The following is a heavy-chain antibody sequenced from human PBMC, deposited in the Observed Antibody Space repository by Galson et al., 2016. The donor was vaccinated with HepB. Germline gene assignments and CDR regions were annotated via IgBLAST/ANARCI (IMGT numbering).Heavy chain of an antibody. CDR2: IRSKTYYGTA. Sequence: SLRLSCAASGFTFGDYPMTRFRQAPGKGLEWVGFIRSKTYYGTAEYAASVEGRFTISRDDSKRIAYLQMDSPKPEGSAVYYCARGYTNTWYVAGFDYWGQGTLVT. CDR3: ARGYTNTWYVAGFDY. D-gene: IGHD6-13*01. J-gene: IGHJ4*02. V-gene: IGHV3-49*03. CDR1: GFTFGDYP.